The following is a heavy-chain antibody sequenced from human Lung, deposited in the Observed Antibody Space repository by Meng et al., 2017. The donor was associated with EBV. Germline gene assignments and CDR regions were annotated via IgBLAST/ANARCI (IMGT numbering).Heavy chain of an antibody. CDR1: GGSISSINW. D-gene: IGHD6-19*01. V-gene: IGHV4-4*02. Sequence: QVRLQESGPGLVKPSETLSLTCAVSGGSISSINWWTWVRQPPGKGLEWIGEIYHSGSTNYNPSLKSRVTISVDKSKNQFSLKLSSVTAADTAVYYCARPSIAVAGWDYWGQGTLVTVSS. CDR3: ARPSIAVAGWDY. CDR2: IYHSGST. J-gene: IGHJ4*02.